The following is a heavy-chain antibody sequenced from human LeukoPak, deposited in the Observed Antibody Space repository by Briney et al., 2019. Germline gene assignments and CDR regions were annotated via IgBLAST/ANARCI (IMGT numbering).Heavy chain of an antibody. D-gene: IGHD3-22*01. Sequence: GGSLRLSCAASGFTVSSNYMSWVRQAPGKGLEWVSVISGSGASTYYADSVKGRLTISRDNSKNTLYLQVDSLRAEDTAVYYCAKMTGYFDSSAYIDYWGQGTLVTVSS. CDR2: ISGSGAST. V-gene: IGHV3-23*01. CDR1: GFTVSSNY. J-gene: IGHJ4*02. CDR3: AKMTGYFDSSAYIDY.